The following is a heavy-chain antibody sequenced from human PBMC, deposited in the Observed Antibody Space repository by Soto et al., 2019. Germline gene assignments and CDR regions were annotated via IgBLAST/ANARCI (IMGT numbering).Heavy chain of an antibody. D-gene: IGHD3-10*01. V-gene: IGHV3-30*18. CDR1: GFTFSSYG. Sequence: AGGSLRLSCAASGFTFSSYGMHWVRQAPGKGLEWVAVISYDGSNKYYADSVKGRFTISRDNSKNTLYLQMNSLRAEDTAVYYCAKVVLLWFGDSDAFDIWGQGTMVTV. CDR2: ISYDGSNK. CDR3: AKVVLLWFGDSDAFDI. J-gene: IGHJ3*02.